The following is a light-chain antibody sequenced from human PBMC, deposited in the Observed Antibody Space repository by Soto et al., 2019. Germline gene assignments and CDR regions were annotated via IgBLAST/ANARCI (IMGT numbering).Light chain of an antibody. CDR3: QQYNNWPLT. J-gene: IGKJ4*01. Sequence: EVVMTQSPDTLSVSPGDGATLSCRASQNVHSDLAWYQQKPGQAPRLVIYDTSTRANDIPVRFTGGGSGTELPLTISSLKSEDFAAYYCQQYNNWPLTFGGGTKVELK. CDR2: DTS. V-gene: IGKV3-15*01. CDR1: QNVHSD.